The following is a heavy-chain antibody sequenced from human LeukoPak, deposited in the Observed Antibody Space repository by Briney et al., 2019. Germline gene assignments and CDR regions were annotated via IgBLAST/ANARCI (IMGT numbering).Heavy chain of an antibody. CDR3: ARLVSSHLNNYNHGMDV. CDR1: GGSISNYY. V-gene: IGHV4-59*08. D-gene: IGHD2/OR15-2a*01. CDR2: MYVYDGGRT. J-gene: IGHJ6*02. Sequence: PSETLSLTCTVSGGSISNYYWSWIRQPPGKGLEWIGNMYVYDGGRTSYNPSLKSRVTISLDTSKNQFSLKVTSVTAADTAVYFCARLVSSHLNNYNHGMDVWGQGTTVTVSS.